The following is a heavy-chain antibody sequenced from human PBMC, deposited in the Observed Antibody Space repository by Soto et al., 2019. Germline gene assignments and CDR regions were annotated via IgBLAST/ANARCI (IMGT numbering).Heavy chain of an antibody. CDR1: GYSFSSYG. D-gene: IGHD1-1*01. J-gene: IGHJ5*01. V-gene: IGHV1-18*01. CDR2: ISVFNGYA. CDR3: SKNGTSWFAS. Sequence: ASVKVSCKASGYSFSSYGITWVRQAPGQGLEWMGWISVFNGYAHYAQKFQGRVSMTADTLTSTAYMELRGLRSDDTAMYYCSKNGTSWFASWGQGTPVTVSS.